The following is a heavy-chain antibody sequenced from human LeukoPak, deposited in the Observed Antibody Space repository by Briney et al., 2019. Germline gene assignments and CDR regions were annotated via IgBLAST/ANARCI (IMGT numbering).Heavy chain of an antibody. J-gene: IGHJ5*02. CDR1: GYTFTGYY. D-gene: IGHD3-3*01. Sequence: ASVKVSCKASGYTFTGYYMHWVRQAPGQGLEWMGWINPNSGGTNYAQKFQGRVTMTRDTSISTAYMELSRLRSDDTAVYYCARDVGYDFWSGYYPWFDPWGQGTLVTVSS. CDR3: ARDVGYDFWSGYYPWFDP. V-gene: IGHV1-2*02. CDR2: INPNSGGT.